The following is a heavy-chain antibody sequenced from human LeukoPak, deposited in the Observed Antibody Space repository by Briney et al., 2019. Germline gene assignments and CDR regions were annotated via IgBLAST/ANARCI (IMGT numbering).Heavy chain of an antibody. D-gene: IGHD6-19*01. CDR2: MYTGGAT. J-gene: IGHJ6*03. V-gene: IGHV3-53*01. CDR1: ALTVRGDY. Sequence: GGSLRLSCVASALTVRGDYMSWVRQAPGKGLEWVSLMYTGGATYYADSVKGRFTITRDNAKNSLYLQMNSLRAEDTAVYYCARGWDSSGWYDYYYMDVWGKGTTVTVSS. CDR3: ARGWDSSGWYDYYYMDV.